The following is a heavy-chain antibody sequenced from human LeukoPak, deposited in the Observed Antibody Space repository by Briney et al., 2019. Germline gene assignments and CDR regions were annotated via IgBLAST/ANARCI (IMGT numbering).Heavy chain of an antibody. CDR1: GGSISSYY. CDR3: ARLYYYGSGSWGFDY. V-gene: IGHV4-59*12. Sequence: PSETLSLTCTVSGGSISSYYWSWIRQPPGKGLECIGYIYYSGSTNYNPSLKSRVTISVDTSKNQFSLKLSSVTAADTAVYYCARLYYYGSGSWGFDYWGQGTLVTVSS. CDR2: IYYSGST. J-gene: IGHJ4*02. D-gene: IGHD3-10*01.